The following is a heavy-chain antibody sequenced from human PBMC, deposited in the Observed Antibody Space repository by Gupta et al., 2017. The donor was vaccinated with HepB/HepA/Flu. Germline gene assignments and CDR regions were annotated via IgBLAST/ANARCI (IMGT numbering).Heavy chain of an antibody. D-gene: IGHD2-2*01. CDR1: GFTFRSYW. V-gene: IGHV3-7*01. CDR3: ARANSGGSTSCYWSGCYFDY. CDR2: IKQDGSEK. Sequence: EVQLLESGGVLVQPGGSLRLSCAASGFTFRSYWMSWVRQAPGKGLEWVANIKQDGSEKYYVDSVKGRFTISRDNAKNSLYLQMNSLRAEDTAVYYCARANSGGSTSCYWSGCYFDYWGQGTLVTVSS. J-gene: IGHJ4*02.